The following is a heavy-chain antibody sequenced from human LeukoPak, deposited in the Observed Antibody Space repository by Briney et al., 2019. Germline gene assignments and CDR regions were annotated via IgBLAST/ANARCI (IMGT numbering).Heavy chain of an antibody. CDR2: ISAYNGNT. Sequence: ASVKVSCKASGYTFTSYGISWVRQAPGQGLEWMGWISAYNGNTNYAQKLQGRVTMTTDTSTSTAYMELRSLRSDDTAVYYCARDRRYYDSSGSIDYWGQGTLVTVSS. CDR1: GYTFTSYG. V-gene: IGHV1-18*01. J-gene: IGHJ4*02. D-gene: IGHD3-22*01. CDR3: ARDRRYYDSSGSIDY.